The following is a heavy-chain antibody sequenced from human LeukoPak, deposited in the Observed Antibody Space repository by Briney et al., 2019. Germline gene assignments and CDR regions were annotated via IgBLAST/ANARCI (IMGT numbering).Heavy chain of an antibody. CDR3: ARDSGTTGEVKFDP. CDR1: GGSISSYY. CDR2: THTSGST. J-gene: IGHJ5*02. D-gene: IGHD3-10*01. V-gene: IGHV4-4*07. Sequence: PSETLSLTCTVSGGSISSYYWTWIRQPAGKGLEWIGRTHTSGSTNYNPSLKSRVTMSVDTSKNQFSLKLTSVTAADTAVYYCARDSGTTGEVKFDPWGQGTLVTVSS.